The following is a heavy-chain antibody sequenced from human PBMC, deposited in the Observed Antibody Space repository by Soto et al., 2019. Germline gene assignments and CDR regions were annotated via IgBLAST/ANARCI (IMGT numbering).Heavy chain of an antibody. J-gene: IGHJ5*02. CDR2: INPNSGGT. CDR1: GYTFTGYY. CDR3: ARVPYNWNVRDINWFDP. V-gene: IGHV1-2*02. D-gene: IGHD1-1*01. Sequence: ASVQVSCKASGYTFTGYYMHWVRQAPGQGLEWMGWINPNSGGTNYAQKFQGRVTMTRDTSISAAYMELSRLRSDDTAVYYCARVPYNWNVRDINWFDPWGQGTLVNVSS.